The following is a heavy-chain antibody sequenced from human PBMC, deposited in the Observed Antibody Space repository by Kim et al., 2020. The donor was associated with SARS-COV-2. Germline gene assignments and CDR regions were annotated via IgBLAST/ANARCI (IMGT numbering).Heavy chain of an antibody. CDR3: ARAPSGPTPFDY. V-gene: IGHV1-2*02. J-gene: IGHJ4*02. Sequence: NYRQKVQGRVTMTRDTSSSTASMELSRLRSDDTAVYYCARAPSGPTPFDYWGQGTLVTVSS.